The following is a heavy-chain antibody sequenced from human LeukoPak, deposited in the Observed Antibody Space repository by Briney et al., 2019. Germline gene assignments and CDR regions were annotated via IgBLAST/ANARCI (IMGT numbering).Heavy chain of an antibody. D-gene: IGHD3-3*02. Sequence: ASVKVSCKASGYTSTSPDINWVRQATGRGLEWLGWMNPRDNTGYAQKFQGRGTLTSDKSINTAYMELSSLRSEDTAVYYCARYTQHYGFDIWGQGTMVTVSA. V-gene: IGHV1-8*01. CDR3: ARYTQHYGFDI. J-gene: IGHJ3*02. CDR2: MNPRDNT. CDR1: GYTSTSPD.